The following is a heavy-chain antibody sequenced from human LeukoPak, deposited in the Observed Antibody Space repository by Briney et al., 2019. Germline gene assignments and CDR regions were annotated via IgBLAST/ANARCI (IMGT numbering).Heavy chain of an antibody. Sequence: GASVKVSCKASGYAFTGYYMHWVRQAPGQGLEWMGWINPNSGGTNYAQKFQGWVTMTRDTSISTAYMELSRLRSDDTAVYYCAGDSWSIAARPTSYYYYMDVWGKGTTVTVSS. V-gene: IGHV1-2*04. J-gene: IGHJ6*03. CDR2: INPNSGGT. CDR3: AGDSWSIAARPTSYYYYMDV. D-gene: IGHD6-6*01. CDR1: GYAFTGYY.